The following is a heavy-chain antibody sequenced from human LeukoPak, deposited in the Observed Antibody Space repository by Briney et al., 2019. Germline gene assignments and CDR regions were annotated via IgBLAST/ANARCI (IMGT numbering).Heavy chain of an antibody. CDR1: GFTFSSYS. V-gene: IGHV3-21*01. Sequence: GGSLRLSCAASGFTFSSYSMNWVRQAPGKGLEWVPSISSSSSYIYHADSVKGRFTISRDNAKNSLYLQMNSLRAEDTAVYYCARDALPYCGGDCYSGYWGQGTLVTVSS. CDR3: ARDALPYCGGDCYSGY. J-gene: IGHJ4*02. CDR2: ISSSSSYI. D-gene: IGHD2-21*01.